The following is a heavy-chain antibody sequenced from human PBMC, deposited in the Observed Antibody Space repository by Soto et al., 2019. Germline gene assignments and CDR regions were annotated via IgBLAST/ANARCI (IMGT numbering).Heavy chain of an antibody. J-gene: IGHJ5*02. CDR3: ARSDYGGNSVWFDP. Sequence: QVQLQESGPGLVKPSETLSLTCSVSGGSISGYYWSWIRQPPGKGLEWIGYLYFSGSTQYNPSLKSRVTMAVDTSKNFLTLKLSSVTAADTAVYYCARSDYGGNSVWFDPWGQGTLVTVSS. CDR1: GGSISGYY. CDR2: LYFSGST. V-gene: IGHV4-59*01. D-gene: IGHD4-17*01.